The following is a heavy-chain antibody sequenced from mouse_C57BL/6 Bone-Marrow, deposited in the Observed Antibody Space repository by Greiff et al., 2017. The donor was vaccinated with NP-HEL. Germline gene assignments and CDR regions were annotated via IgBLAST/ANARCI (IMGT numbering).Heavy chain of an antibody. Sequence: QVQLQQPGAELVKPGASVKMSCKASGYTFTSYWITWVKQRPGQGLEWIGDIYPGSGSTNYHEKFKSKATLTVDPSSSPAYMQLSSLTSEDAAVYYCARTTMSTTRRVRYAMDYWGQGTSVTVSS. CDR1: GYTFTSYW. CDR3: ARTTMSTTRRVRYAMDY. V-gene: IGHV1-55*01. D-gene: IGHD2-4*01. CDR2: IYPGSGST. J-gene: IGHJ4*01.